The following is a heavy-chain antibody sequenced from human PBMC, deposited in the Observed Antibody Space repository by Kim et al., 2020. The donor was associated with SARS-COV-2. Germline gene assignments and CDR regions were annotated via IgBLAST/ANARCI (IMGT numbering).Heavy chain of an antibody. Sequence: GNSIVYTDSVKGRLPIPRDNARNSLYLQMDSLRADDTAVYYCTRDPRVLDYWGQGTLVTVSS. CDR2: GNSI. J-gene: IGHJ4*02. V-gene: IGHV3-11*01. CDR3: TRDPRVLDY.